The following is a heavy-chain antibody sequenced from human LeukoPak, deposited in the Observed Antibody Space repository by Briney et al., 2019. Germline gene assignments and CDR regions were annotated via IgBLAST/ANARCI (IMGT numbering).Heavy chain of an antibody. CDR2: INSDGSST. CDR1: GFTFSGYW. CDR3: ARAIGLDSDF. Sequence: PGGSLRLSCAASGFTFSGYWMHWVRQAPGKGLVWVSRINSDGSSTTYADSVKGRFTISRDNAKNTLYLQMNSLRAEDTAMYYCARAIGLDSDFWGQGTLVTVSS. D-gene: IGHD2/OR15-2a*01. V-gene: IGHV3-74*01. J-gene: IGHJ4*02.